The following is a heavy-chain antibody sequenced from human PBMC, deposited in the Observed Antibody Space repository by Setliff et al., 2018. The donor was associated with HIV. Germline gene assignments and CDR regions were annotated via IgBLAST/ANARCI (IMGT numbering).Heavy chain of an antibody. D-gene: IGHD2-21*02. CDR1: GFTFSSYW. CDR3: VRGAMVVTRHFEY. J-gene: IGHJ4*02. CDR2: IKQDGSDK. V-gene: IGHV3-7*03. Sequence: GGSLRLSCAASGFTFSSYWMTWVRQAPGKGLEWVANIKQDGSDKYSVDSVQGRFTISRDNANNSMYFQMNSLRAEDTDVYCCVRGAMVVTRHFEYWGQGTLGTVSS.